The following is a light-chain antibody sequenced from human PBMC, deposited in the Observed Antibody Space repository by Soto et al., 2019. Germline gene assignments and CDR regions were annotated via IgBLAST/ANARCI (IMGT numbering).Light chain of an antibody. CDR1: QSVSTN. CDR2: GAS. J-gene: IGKJ1*01. Sequence: EIVMTQSPATLSVSPGERATLSCRASQSVSTNLAWYRHKPGQAPRLLIYGASTRATGIPASFSGSGSGTEFTLTISSLQSEDFAVYYCQHYNNWPPWTFGQGTKVEIK. CDR3: QHYNNWPPWT. V-gene: IGKV3-15*01.